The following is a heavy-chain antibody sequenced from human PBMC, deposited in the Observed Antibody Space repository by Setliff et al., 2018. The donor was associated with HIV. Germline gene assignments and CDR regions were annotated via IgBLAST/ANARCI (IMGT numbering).Heavy chain of an antibody. CDR1: GYTFTSYA. V-gene: IGHV1-3*03. J-gene: IGHJ4*02. CDR3: ATGAGNSPGPFFEN. CDR2: INGGNGKT. Sequence: ASVKVSCKASGYTFTSYAIHWVRQAPGQRLEWMGWINGGNGKTKYSQEFQGRVTITRDTSASTAYMELSSLRSEDMAVYYCATGAGNSPGPFFENWGQGTLVTVSS. D-gene: IGHD6-13*01.